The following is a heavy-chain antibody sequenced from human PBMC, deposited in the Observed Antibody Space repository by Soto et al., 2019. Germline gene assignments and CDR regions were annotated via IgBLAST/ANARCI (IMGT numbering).Heavy chain of an antibody. D-gene: IGHD3-3*01. Sequence: SETLSLTCTVSGGSISSYYWSWIRQPPEKGLEWIGYVYSSGRTNYNPSLKSRVTISLDTSKNELALRLSSVTAADSAVYYCARAKSYDFWSSYPRPFFGYYYMDVWGKGTTVTVSS. CDR2: VYSSGRT. J-gene: IGHJ6*03. CDR1: GGSISSYY. V-gene: IGHV4-59*01. CDR3: ARAKSYDFWSSYPRPFFGYYYMDV.